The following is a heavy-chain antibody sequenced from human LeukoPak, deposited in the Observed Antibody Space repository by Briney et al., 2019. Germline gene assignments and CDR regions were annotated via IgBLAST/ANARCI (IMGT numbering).Heavy chain of an antibody. V-gene: IGHV1-69*01. J-gene: IGHJ4*02. CDR3: ARDLGWSIAAPG. CDR1: GGTFSSYA. Sequence: ASVKVSCKASGGTFSSYAISLVRQAPGQGLEWMGGIIPIFGTANYAQKFQGRVTITADESTSTAYMELSSLRSEDTAVYYCARDLGWSIAAPGWGQGTLVTVSS. CDR2: IIPIFGTA. D-gene: IGHD6-6*01.